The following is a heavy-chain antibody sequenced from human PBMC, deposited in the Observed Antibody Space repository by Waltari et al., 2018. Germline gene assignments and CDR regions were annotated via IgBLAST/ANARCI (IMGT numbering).Heavy chain of an antibody. Sequence: EVQLVQSGAEVKKPGESLKISCQASGYSFTTSWVAWVRQMPGKGLELIGIIYPGDSDTKYRPSFQGQVTFSAEKSLSSVYLQWSSLKASDTAMYYCARVDYTTYHMFDHWGQGTLVTVSS. CDR1: GYSFTTSW. CDR2: IYPGDSDT. D-gene: IGHD4-4*01. CDR3: ARVDYTTYHMFDH. J-gene: IGHJ4*02. V-gene: IGHV5-51*01.